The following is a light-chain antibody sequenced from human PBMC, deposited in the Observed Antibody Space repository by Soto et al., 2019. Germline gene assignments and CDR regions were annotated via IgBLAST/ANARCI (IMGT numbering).Light chain of an antibody. CDR3: SSYTSSSTPRV. CDR2: EVS. V-gene: IGLV2-14*01. Sequence: QSALTQPASVSGSPGQSITISCTGTSSDVGGYNYVSWYQQHPGKAPKLMIYEVSNRPSGVFNRFSGSKSGNTASLTISGLQAEDEADYYCSSYTSSSTPRVFGTGTKVTVL. J-gene: IGLJ1*01. CDR1: SSDVGGYNY.